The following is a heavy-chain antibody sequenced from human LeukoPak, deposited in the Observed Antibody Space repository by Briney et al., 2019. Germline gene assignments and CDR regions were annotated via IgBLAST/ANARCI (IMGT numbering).Heavy chain of an antibody. D-gene: IGHD1-26*01. J-gene: IGHJ4*02. Sequence: SVKVSCKASGGTFSSYAISWVRQAPGQGLEWMGRIIPIFGTANYAQKFRGRVTITTDESTSTAYMELSSLRSEDTAVYYCARDVRWELLEAGFDYWGQGTLVTVSS. V-gene: IGHV1-69*05. CDR3: ARDVRWELLEAGFDY. CDR2: IIPIFGTA. CDR1: GGTFSSYA.